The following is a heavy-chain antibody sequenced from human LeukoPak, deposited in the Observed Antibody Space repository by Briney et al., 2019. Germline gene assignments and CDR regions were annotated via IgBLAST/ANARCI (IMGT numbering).Heavy chain of an antibody. D-gene: IGHD3-9*01. J-gene: IGHJ4*02. Sequence: GGPLRLSCAASGFTFSSYGMHWVRQAPGEGLEWVAVTWYDGSNKYYADSVKGRFTISRDNSKNTLYLQMNSLRAEDTAVYYCARAPRTIFLDYWGQGTLVTVSS. V-gene: IGHV3-33*01. CDR2: TWYDGSNK. CDR3: ARAPRTIFLDY. CDR1: GFTFSSYG.